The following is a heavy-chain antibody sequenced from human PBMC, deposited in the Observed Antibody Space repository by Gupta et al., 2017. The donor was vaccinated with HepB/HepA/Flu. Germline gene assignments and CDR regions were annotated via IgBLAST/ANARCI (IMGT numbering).Heavy chain of an antibody. CDR2: ISYDGSNK. V-gene: IGHV3-30*18. Sequence: QVQLVESGGGVVQPGRSLRLSCAASGFTFSSSGMHWVRQAPGKGLEWVAVISYDGSNKYYADSVKGRFTISRDNSKNTLYLQMNSLRAEDTAVYYCAKHLSSGWYGDYFQHWGQGTLVTVSS. CDR1: GFTFSSSG. D-gene: IGHD6-19*01. J-gene: IGHJ1*01. CDR3: AKHLSSGWYGDYFQH.